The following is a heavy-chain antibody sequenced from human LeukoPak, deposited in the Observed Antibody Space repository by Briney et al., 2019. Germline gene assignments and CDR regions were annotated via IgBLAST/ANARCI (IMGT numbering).Heavy chain of an antibody. J-gene: IGHJ4*02. CDR2: IYTSGST. D-gene: IGHD3-22*01. CDR1: GGSISSGSYY. CDR3: ARDSYYDSSGYYWRYFDY. Sequence: SQTLSLTCTVSGGSISSGSYYWSWIRQPAGKGLEWIGRIYTSGSTNYNPSLKSRVTISVGTSKNQFSLKLSSVTAADTAVYYCARDSYYDSSGYYWRYFDYWGQGTLVTVSS. V-gene: IGHV4-61*02.